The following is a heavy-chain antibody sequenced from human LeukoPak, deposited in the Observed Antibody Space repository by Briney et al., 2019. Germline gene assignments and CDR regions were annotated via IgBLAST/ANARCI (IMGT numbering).Heavy chain of an antibody. D-gene: IGHD4-17*01. Sequence: GGSLRLSCAASGFTFSSYGMHWVRQAPGKGLEWVSSISSSSSYIYYADSVKGRFTISRDNAKNSLYLQMNSLRAEDTAVYYCARSRTTVTTYFDYWGQGTLVTVSS. CDR3: ARSRTTVTTYFDY. CDR2: ISSSSSYI. V-gene: IGHV3-21*01. J-gene: IGHJ4*02. CDR1: GFTFSSYG.